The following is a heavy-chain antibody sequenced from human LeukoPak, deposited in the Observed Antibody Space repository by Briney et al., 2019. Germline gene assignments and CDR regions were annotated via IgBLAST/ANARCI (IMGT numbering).Heavy chain of an antibody. D-gene: IGHD3-16*01. Sequence: SETLSLTCAVYGGSFSGYYWSWIRQPPGRGLEWIGEINHSGSTNYNPSLKSRVTISVDTSKNQFSLKLSSVTAADTAVYYCARVGGFLTNWFDPWGQGTLVTVSS. CDR1: GGSFSGYY. V-gene: IGHV4-34*01. CDR2: INHSGST. CDR3: ARVGGFLTNWFDP. J-gene: IGHJ5*02.